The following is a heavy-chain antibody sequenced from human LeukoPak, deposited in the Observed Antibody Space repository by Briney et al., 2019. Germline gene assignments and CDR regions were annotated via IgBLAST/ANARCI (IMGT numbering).Heavy chain of an antibody. J-gene: IGHJ4*02. CDR1: GFTFSSSA. Sequence: GGSLRLSCAASGFTFSSSAMSWVRQAPGKGLYWVSAICGSGTGTYYADSVKGRFTISRDNSKNTLYLQMNSLRAEDTAVYYCAKEGGTGTRFDYWGQGTLVTVSS. CDR2: ICGSGTGT. D-gene: IGHD1-7*01. CDR3: AKEGGTGTRFDY. V-gene: IGHV3-23*01.